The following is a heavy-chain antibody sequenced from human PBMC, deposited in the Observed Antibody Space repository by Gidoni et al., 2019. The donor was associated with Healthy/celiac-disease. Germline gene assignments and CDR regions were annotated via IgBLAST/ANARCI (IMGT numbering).Heavy chain of an antibody. Sequence: QLQLQESGPGLVTPSETLSLTCTVSGGSIRSSSYYWVWIRQPPGKGLEWIGSIYYSGSTYYNPSLKSRVTISVDTSKNQFSLKLSSVTAADTAVYYCSRSKEGAAYNWFDPWGQGTLVTVSS. CDR3: SRSKEGAAYNWFDP. J-gene: IGHJ5*02. CDR2: IYYSGST. V-gene: IGHV4-39*01. D-gene: IGHD1-26*01. CDR1: GGSIRSSSYY.